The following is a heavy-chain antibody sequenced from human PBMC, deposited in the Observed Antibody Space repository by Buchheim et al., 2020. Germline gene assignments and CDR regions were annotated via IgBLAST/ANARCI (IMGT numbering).Heavy chain of an antibody. Sequence: QVQLQESGPGLVKPSGTLSLTCAVSGGSLSNSHWWSWVRQPPGKGLEWIGEIYHSGTTNYNPSLRSRVTISVDKSKNQFSLKVTSVTAADTAVYYCARAMAAAGFYYYGMDVWGQGST. CDR1: GGSLSNSHW. J-gene: IGHJ6*02. CDR2: IYHSGTT. CDR3: ARAMAAAGFYYYGMDV. D-gene: IGHD6-13*01. V-gene: IGHV4-4*02.